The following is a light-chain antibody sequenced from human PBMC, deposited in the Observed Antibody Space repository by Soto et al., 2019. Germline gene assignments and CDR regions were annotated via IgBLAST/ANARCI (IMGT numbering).Light chain of an antibody. V-gene: IGKV1-16*02. CDR1: QGIGND. Sequence: DIQMTQSPSSLSASVGDRVTITCRASQGIGNDLVWFQQKPGKAPKSLIYAASNLKGGVPSKVSGSGSGTDFTLTISSLQTEDFATYYCQQYNSYPHTFGQGTKVEIK. CDR3: QQYNSYPHT. CDR2: AAS. J-gene: IGKJ2*01.